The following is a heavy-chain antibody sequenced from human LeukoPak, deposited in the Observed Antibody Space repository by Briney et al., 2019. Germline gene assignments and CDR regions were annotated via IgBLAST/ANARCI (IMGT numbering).Heavy chain of an antibody. D-gene: IGHD3-10*01. V-gene: IGHV1-69*04. J-gene: IGHJ6*02. CDR3: AREASGEDV. CDR2: TIPILGIA. Sequence: GASVKVSCKASGGTFSSYAISWVRQAPGQGLEWMGRTIPILGIANYAQKFQGRVTITADKSTSTAYMELSSLRSEDTAVYYCAREASGEDVWGQGTTVTVSS. CDR1: GGTFSSYA.